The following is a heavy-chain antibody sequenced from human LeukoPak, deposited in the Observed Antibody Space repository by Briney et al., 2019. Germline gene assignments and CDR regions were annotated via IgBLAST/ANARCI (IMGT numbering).Heavy chain of an antibody. Sequence: SGTLSLTCAVSGGSISSSNWWSWVRQPPGKGLEWIGYIYYSGSTYYNPSLKSRVTISVDTSKNQFSLKLSSVTAADTAVYYCARGEQLVPPFDYWGQGTLVTVSS. CDR3: ARGEQLVPPFDY. J-gene: IGHJ4*02. V-gene: IGHV4-4*02. CDR1: GGSISSSNW. D-gene: IGHD6-13*01. CDR2: IYYSGST.